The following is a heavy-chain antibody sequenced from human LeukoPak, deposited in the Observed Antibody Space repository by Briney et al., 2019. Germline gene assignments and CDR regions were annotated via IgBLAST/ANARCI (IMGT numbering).Heavy chain of an antibody. J-gene: IGHJ4*02. CDR1: GGSISSGGYY. CDR2: IYYSGST. V-gene: IGHV4-31*03. Sequence: SETLSLTCTVSGGSISSGGYYCSWIRQHPGKGLEWIGYIYYSGSTYYNPSLKSRVTISVDTSKNQFSLKLSSVAAADTAVYYCARAPGDYGDYFDYWGQGTLVTVSS. CDR3: ARAPGDYGDYFDY. D-gene: IGHD4-17*01.